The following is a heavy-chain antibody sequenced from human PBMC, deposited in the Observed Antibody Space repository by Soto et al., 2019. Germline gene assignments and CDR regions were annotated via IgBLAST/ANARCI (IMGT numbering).Heavy chain of an antibody. CDR2: ISSSGSTI. CDR1: GFTFSDYY. Sequence: LRLSCAASGFTFSDYYMSWIRQAPGKGLEWVSYISSSGSTIYYADSVKGRFTISRDNAKNSLYLQMNSLRAEDTAVYYCARDLNPYYDILTGYSLQGYFDYCGQVPLVTVSS. J-gene: IGHJ4*02. CDR3: ARDLNPYYDILTGYSLQGYFDY. D-gene: IGHD3-9*01. V-gene: IGHV3-11*01.